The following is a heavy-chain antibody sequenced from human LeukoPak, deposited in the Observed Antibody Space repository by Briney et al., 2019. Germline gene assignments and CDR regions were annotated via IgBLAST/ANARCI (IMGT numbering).Heavy chain of an antibody. Sequence: PGRSLRLSCVVSGFTFSTHGFHWVRQAPGKGLEWVSVIWHDGGRKEYADSVRGRFTISRDNSNLYLQMNSLRAEDTVIYYCARDIGNSGFNLDYWGQGTPVTVSS. CDR3: ARDIGNSGFNLDY. D-gene: IGHD5-12*01. CDR1: GFTFSTHG. V-gene: IGHV3-33*01. J-gene: IGHJ4*02. CDR2: IWHDGGRK.